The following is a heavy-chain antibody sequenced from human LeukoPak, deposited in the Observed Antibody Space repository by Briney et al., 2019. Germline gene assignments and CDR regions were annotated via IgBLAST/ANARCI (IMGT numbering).Heavy chain of an antibody. D-gene: IGHD3-22*01. CDR1: GFTFSTYD. V-gene: IGHV3-13*01. J-gene: IGHJ6*02. CDR2: IGKGGDT. CDR3: VRDPSGWGMDV. Sequence: GGSLRLSCVASGFTFSTYDMHWVRQATGKGLEWVSDIGKGGDTHYAGSVKGRFTISRDNAKNSLYLQMNGLRPGDTAVYYCVRDPSGWGMDVWGQGTTVTVSS.